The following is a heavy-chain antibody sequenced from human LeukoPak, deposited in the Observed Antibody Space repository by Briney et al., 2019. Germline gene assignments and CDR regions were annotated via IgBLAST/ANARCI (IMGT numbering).Heavy chain of an antibody. J-gene: IGHJ1*01. CDR1: GYTFTSYG. CDR3: ARVPLHDDSGHYYPH. V-gene: IGHV1-3*01. CDR2: INGGNANT. D-gene: IGHD3-22*01. Sequence: ASVNVSCKTSGYTFTSYGMHWVRQAPGQSLEWMGWINGGNANTKYSEKFQGRVTIIRDTSASTAYMELSSLRSEDTAVYYCARVPLHDDSGHYYPHWGQGTLVTVSS.